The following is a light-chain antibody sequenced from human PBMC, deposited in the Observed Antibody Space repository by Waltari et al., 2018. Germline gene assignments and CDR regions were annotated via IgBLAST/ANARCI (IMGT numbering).Light chain of an antibody. J-gene: IGLJ3*02. CDR2: GVN. Sequence: QSALTQPASVSGSRGQSITISCTGSSSDIGSYNVVSWYQHHPGTAPKLLIYGVNNRPSGVSSRFSGSKSGNTASLTISGLQAEDEADYYCSSYAGSVVFGGGTKLTVL. CDR1: SSDIGSYNV. CDR3: SSYAGSVV. V-gene: IGLV2-23*02.